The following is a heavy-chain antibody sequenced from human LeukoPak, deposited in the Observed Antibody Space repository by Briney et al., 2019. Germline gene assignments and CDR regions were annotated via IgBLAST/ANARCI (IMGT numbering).Heavy chain of an antibody. CDR1: GYSFTSYW. J-gene: IGHJ6*02. V-gene: IGHV5-51*01. Sequence: GESLKVSCKGSGYSFTSYWIGWVRQMPAKGLEWMGIIYPGDSDTRYSPSFQGQVTISADKSISTAYLQWSSLKASDTAMYYCARQATIFGYYYYGMDVWGQGTTVTVSS. CDR3: ARQATIFGYYYYGMDV. D-gene: IGHD3-3*01. CDR2: IYPGDSDT.